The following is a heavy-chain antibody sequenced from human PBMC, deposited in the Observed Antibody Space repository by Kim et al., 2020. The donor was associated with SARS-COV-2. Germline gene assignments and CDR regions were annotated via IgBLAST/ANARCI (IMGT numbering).Heavy chain of an antibody. CDR1: GFTFDDYT. V-gene: IGHV3-43*01. CDR3: AKGPNYSSSWYAGDY. J-gene: IGHJ4*02. D-gene: IGHD6-13*01. Sequence: GGSLRLSCAASGFTFDDYTMHWVRQAPGKGLEWVSLISCDGGSTYYADSVKGRFTISRDNSKNSLYLQMNSLRTEDTALYYCAKGPNYSSSWYAGDYWGQGTLGTVSS. CDR2: ISCDGGST.